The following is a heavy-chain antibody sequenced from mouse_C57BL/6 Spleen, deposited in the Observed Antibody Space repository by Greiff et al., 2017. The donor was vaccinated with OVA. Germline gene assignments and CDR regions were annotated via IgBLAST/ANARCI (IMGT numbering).Heavy chain of an antibody. D-gene: IGHD2-4*01. J-gene: IGHJ2*01. CDR1: GYTFTSYW. V-gene: IGHV1-53*01. CDR2: INPSNGGT. Sequence: VQLKESGTELVKPGASVKLSCTASGYTFTSYWMHWVKQRPGQGLEWIGYINPSNGGTNYTEKFKSKATLTVDKSSRTAYMQLSSLTSEDSAVDYCARYDYGDYWGQGTTLTVSA. CDR3: ARYDYGDY.